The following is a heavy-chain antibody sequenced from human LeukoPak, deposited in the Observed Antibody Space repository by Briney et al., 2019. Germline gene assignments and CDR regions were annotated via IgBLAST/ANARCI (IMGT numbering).Heavy chain of an antibody. Sequence: GGSLRLSCAASGFTFSSYGMSWVRQAPGKGLEWVSAISGSGGSTYYADSVKGRFTISRDNSKNTLYLQMNSLRAEDTAVYYCAKGGDIVVVPAAHITMDVWGKGTTVTVSS. CDR2: ISGSGGST. CDR3: AKGGDIVVVPAAHITMDV. D-gene: IGHD2-2*01. CDR1: GFTFSSYG. V-gene: IGHV3-23*01. J-gene: IGHJ6*03.